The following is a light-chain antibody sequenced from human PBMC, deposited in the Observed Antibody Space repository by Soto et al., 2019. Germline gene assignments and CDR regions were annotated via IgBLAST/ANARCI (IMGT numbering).Light chain of an antibody. J-gene: IGKJ1*01. V-gene: IGKV3-15*01. Sequence: EIVMTQSPVTLSLSPGERATLSCRASQSVNSNLAWYQQKAGQAPRLLIYGTSTRATGIPARFSGSGSGTDFTLTISSLQFEDFAVYYCQQYNNWPRTFGQGTKVDIK. CDR2: GTS. CDR3: QQYNNWPRT. CDR1: QSVNSN.